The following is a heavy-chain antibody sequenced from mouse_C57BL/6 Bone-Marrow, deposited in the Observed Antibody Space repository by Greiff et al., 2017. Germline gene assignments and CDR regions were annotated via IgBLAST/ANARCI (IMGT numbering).Heavy chain of an antibody. D-gene: IGHD1-1*01. CDR2: ISNGGGST. V-gene: IGHV5-12*01. Sequence: EVQVVESGGGLVQPGGSLKLSCAASGFTFSDYYMYWVRQTPEKRLEWVAYISNGGGSTYYPDTVKGRFTISRDNAKNTLYLQMSRLKSEDTAMYYCARRGLLRGDYAMDYWGQGTSVTVSS. CDR3: ARRGLLRGDYAMDY. J-gene: IGHJ4*01. CDR1: GFTFSDYY.